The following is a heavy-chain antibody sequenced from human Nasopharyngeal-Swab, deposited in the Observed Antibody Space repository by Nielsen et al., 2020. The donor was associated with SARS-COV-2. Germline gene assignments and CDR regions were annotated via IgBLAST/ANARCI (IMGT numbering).Heavy chain of an antibody. CDR3: ARGPQGGSRRPYYFDY. J-gene: IGHJ4*02. Sequence: PGKGLEWIGEINHSGGTNYNPSLKSRVTISVDTSKNQFSLKLSSVTAADTAVYYCARGPQGGSRRPYYFDYWGQGTLVTVSS. V-gene: IGHV4-34*01. D-gene: IGHD1-26*01. CDR2: INHSGGT.